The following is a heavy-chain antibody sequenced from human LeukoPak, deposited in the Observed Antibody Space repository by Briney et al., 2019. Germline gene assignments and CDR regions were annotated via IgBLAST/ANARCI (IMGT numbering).Heavy chain of an antibody. CDR2: ISWNSGSI. CDR1: GFTFDDYA. CDR3: ARFGYYGSGSPY. J-gene: IGHJ4*02. V-gene: IGHV3-9*01. Sequence: PGGSLRLSCAASGFTFDDYAMHWVRQAPGKGLEWVSGISWNSGSIGYADSVKGRFTISRDNAKNSLYLQMNSLRAEDTAVYYCARFGYYGSGSPYWGQGTLVTVSS. D-gene: IGHD3-10*01.